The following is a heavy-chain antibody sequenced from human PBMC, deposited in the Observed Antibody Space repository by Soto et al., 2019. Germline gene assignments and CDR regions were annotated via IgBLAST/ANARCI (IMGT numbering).Heavy chain of an antibody. J-gene: IGHJ5*02. Sequence: PSETLSLTCAVYGGSFSGYYWSWIRQPPGKGLEWIGEINHSGSTNYNPSLKSRVTISVDTPKNQFSLKLTSVTAADTAVYYCASALYCSGGSCSFDPWGQGTLVTVSS. V-gene: IGHV4-34*01. CDR2: INHSGST. CDR3: ASALYCSGGSCSFDP. CDR1: GGSFSGYY. D-gene: IGHD2-15*01.